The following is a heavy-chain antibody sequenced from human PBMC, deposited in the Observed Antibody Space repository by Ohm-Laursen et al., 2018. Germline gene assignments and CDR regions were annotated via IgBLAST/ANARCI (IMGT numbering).Heavy chain of an antibody. J-gene: IGHJ5*02. CDR2: INSDGSST. CDR1: GFTFSSYW. V-gene: IGHV3-74*01. D-gene: IGHD6-13*01. Sequence: SLRLSCAASGFTFSSYWMHWVRQAPGKGLVWVSRINSDGSSTSYADSVKGRFTISRDNAKNSLYLQMNSLTAEDTAAYYCEGKGPQQLSWGQGTLVTVSS. CDR3: EGKGPQQLS.